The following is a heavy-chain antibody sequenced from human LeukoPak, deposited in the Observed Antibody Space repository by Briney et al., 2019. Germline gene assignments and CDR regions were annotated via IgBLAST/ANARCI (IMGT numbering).Heavy chain of an antibody. CDR3: TASDTPGVDY. CDR2: KRKSDGGTT. CDR1: GFTFTNAW. Sequence: GGSLRLSCVASGFTFTNAWMSWVRQAPGKGLEWVGRKRKSDGGTTDYAAPVKGRFTISRDDSKNTLYLQMNSLKTEDTAVYYCTASDTPGVDYWGQGTLLTVSS. D-gene: IGHD5-18*01. J-gene: IGHJ4*02. V-gene: IGHV3-15*01.